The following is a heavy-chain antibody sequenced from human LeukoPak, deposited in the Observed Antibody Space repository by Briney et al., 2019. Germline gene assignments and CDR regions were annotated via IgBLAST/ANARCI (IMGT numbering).Heavy chain of an antibody. CDR3: ARGNTYYYDSSGYRFDY. Sequence: SVKVSCKASGGTFSSYAISWVRQAPGQGLEWMGRIIPILGIANYAQKFQGRVTITADKSTSTAYMELSSLRSEDTAVYYCARGNTYYYDSSGYRFDYWGQGTLVTVSP. CDR2: IIPILGIA. CDR1: GGTFSSYA. J-gene: IGHJ4*02. D-gene: IGHD3-22*01. V-gene: IGHV1-69*04.